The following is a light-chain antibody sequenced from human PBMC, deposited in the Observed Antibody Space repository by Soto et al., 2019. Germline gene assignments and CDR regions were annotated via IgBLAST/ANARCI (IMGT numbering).Light chain of an antibody. V-gene: IGKV1-5*03. Sequence: DIQMTQSPSTLSASVGDRVTITCRASQSISSWLAWYQQKPGKAPKLLIYKASSLESGVPSRFSGSGSGTEFTLTISSLQPDDFETYYCQPLGTFGQGTKVEIK. CDR1: QSISSW. CDR3: QPLGT. CDR2: KAS. J-gene: IGKJ1*01.